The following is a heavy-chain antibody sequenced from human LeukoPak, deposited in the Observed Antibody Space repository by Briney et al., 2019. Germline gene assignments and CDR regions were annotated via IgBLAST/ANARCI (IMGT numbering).Heavy chain of an antibody. Sequence: GESLKISCKGSGYNLTNHWIGWVRQMPGKGLEWMGIIFPTDSNTRYSPSFRGQVTISADKSISTAYLQWSSLKAWDTAIYYCARHSSRWFAGGGFDIWGQGTMVSVSS. D-gene: IGHD6-13*01. V-gene: IGHV5-51*01. CDR2: IFPTDSNT. CDR3: ARHSSRWFAGGGFDI. J-gene: IGHJ3*02. CDR1: GYNLTNHW.